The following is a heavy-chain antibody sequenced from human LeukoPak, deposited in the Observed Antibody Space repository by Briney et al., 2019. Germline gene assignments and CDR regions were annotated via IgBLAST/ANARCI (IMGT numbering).Heavy chain of an antibody. CDR1: GGSISSSNW. J-gene: IGHJ3*02. Sequence: SETLSLTCAVSGGSISSSNWWSWVRQPPGKGLEWIGEIYHSGSTNYNPSLKSRVTISVDKSKNQFSLKLSSVTAADTAVYYCAQTSGPRGPGAFDIWGQGTMVTVSS. CDR3: AQTSGPRGPGAFDI. D-gene: IGHD6-25*01. V-gene: IGHV4-4*02. CDR2: IYHSGST.